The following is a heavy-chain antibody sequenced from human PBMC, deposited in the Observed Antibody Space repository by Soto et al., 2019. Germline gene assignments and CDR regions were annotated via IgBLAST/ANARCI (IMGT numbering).Heavy chain of an antibody. CDR2: INHSGST. D-gene: IGHD2-2*01. J-gene: IGHJ6*02. V-gene: IGHV4-34*01. CDR3: ARWVGYCSSTSCYLRYGMDV. Sequence: SETLSLTCAVYGGSFSGYYWSWIRQPPGKGLEWIGEINHSGSTNYNPSLKSRVTISVDTSKNQFSLKLSSVTAADTAVYYCARWVGYCSSTSCYLRYGMDVWGQGTTVTVSS. CDR1: GGSFSGYY.